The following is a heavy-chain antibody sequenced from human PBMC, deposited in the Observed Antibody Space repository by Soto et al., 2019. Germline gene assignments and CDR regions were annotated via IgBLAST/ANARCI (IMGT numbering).Heavy chain of an antibody. Sequence: QVQLQESGPGLVKPSETLSLTCTVSGGSISNHYWSWIRQPPGKGLEWIGYIYYNGNTNYNPSLKSRVTMSVDTSKNQISLQFSSVTAADTGVYYCTRANWYSEYWGQGTLVTVSS. CDR2: IYYNGNT. CDR1: GGSISNHY. CDR3: TRANWYSEY. V-gene: IGHV4-59*11. J-gene: IGHJ4*02. D-gene: IGHD7-27*01.